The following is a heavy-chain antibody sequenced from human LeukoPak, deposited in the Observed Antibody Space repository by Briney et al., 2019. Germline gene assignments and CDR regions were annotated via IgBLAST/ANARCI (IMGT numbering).Heavy chain of an antibody. CDR3: ARDGSPLRFYEMDV. D-gene: IGHD2-2*03. J-gene: IGHJ6*04. Sequence: GGSLRLSCAASGFTFSDYHMTWIRQAPAKGLEWISYISNTGRTTYYADSVKGRFTISRDDAKNSLFLEMNSLRAEDTAVYYCARDGSPLRFYEMDVWGKGTTVIVSS. V-gene: IGHV3-11*04. CDR2: ISNTGRTT. CDR1: GFTFSDYH.